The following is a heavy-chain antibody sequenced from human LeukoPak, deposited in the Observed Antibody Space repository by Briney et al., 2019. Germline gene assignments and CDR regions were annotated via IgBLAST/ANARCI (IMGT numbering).Heavy chain of an antibody. V-gene: IGHV4-34*01. CDR2: INHSGST. J-gene: IGHJ3*02. CDR3: AREGQDSRNAFDI. Sequence: SETLSLTCAVYGVSFSGYYWSWIRQPPGKGLEWIGEINHSGSTNYNPSLKSRVTISVDTSKNQFSLKLSSVTAADTAVYYCAREGQDSRNAFDIWGQGTMVTVSS. D-gene: IGHD3/OR15-3a*01. CDR1: GVSFSGYY.